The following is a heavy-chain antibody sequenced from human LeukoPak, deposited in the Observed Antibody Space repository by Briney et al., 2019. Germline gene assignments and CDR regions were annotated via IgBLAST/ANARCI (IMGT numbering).Heavy chain of an antibody. V-gene: IGHV3-23*01. CDR3: AKDPRRYYGSGSPNWFDP. CDR1: GFTFSNYA. Sequence: GGSLRLSCAASGFTFSNYAMSWVRQAPGKGLEWVSAISGSASSTYHADSVEGRFTISRDNSKNTLYLQMNSLRAEDTAVYYCAKDPRRYYGSGSPNWFDPWGQGTLVTVSS. CDR2: ISGSASST. J-gene: IGHJ5*02. D-gene: IGHD3-10*01.